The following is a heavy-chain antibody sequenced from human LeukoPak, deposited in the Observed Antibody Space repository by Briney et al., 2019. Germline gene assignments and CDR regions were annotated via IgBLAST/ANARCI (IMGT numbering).Heavy chain of an antibody. J-gene: IGHJ4*02. D-gene: IGHD5-18*01. V-gene: IGHV3-21*01. CDR3: AVLQLWSSPIFDY. CDR2: ISSSSSYI. Sequence: GGSLILSCAASGFTFSSYSMNWVRQAPGKGLEWVSSISSSSSYIYYADSVMGRFTISRDNAKNSLYLQMNSLRAEDTAVYYCAVLQLWSSPIFDYWGQGTLVTVSS. CDR1: GFTFSSYS.